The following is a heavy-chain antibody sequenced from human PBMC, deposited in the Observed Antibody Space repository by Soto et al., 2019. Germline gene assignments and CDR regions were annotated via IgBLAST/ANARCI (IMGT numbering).Heavy chain of an antibody. D-gene: IGHD3-3*01. CDR2: IDPSDSYT. J-gene: IGHJ6*02. Sequence: PGESLKISCEGSGYSFTSYWISWVRQMHGKGLEWMGRIDPSDSYTNYSPSFQGHVTISADKSISTAYLQWSSLKASDTAMYYCARHRMSGSTTYYDFWSGYYFLGGDDYYYGMDVWGQGTTVTVSS. CDR3: ARHRMSGSTTYYDFWSGYYFLGGDDYYYGMDV. CDR1: GYSFTSYW. V-gene: IGHV5-10-1*01.